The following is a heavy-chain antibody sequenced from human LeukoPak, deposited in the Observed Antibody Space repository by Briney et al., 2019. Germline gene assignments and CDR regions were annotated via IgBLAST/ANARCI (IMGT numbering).Heavy chain of an antibody. CDR3: ARGLAGPQPLYYFDY. CDR2: ISYDGSNK. J-gene: IGHJ4*02. CDR1: GFTFSSYA. Sequence: GGSLRLSCAASGFTFSSYAMHWVRQAPGKGLEWVAVISYDGSNKYYADSVKGRFTISRDNSKNTLYLQMNSLRAEDTAVYYCARGLAGPQPLYYFDYWGQGTLVTVSS. V-gene: IGHV3-30-3*01.